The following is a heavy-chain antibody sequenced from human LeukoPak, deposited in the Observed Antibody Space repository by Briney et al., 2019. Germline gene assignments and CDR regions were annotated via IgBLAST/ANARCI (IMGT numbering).Heavy chain of an antibody. CDR1: GFTFSSYS. V-gene: IGHV3-21*01. CDR2: ISSSSSYI. J-gene: IGHJ2*01. CDR3: AARIAAAGLHWYFDL. D-gene: IGHD6-13*01. Sequence: GGSLRLSCAASGFTFSSYSMNWVRQAPGKGLEWVSSISSSSSYIYYADSVKGRFTISRDNAKNSLYLQMNSLRAEDTAVYYCAARIAAAGLHWYFDLWGRGTLVTVSS.